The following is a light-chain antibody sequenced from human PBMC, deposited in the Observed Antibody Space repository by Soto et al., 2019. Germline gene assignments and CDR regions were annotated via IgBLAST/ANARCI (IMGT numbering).Light chain of an antibody. V-gene: IGKV3-20*01. Sequence: IVLTKSPGTLSLSPGERATLSFRASQSVSSTFIAWYQQNPGQDPRLLIYGAASSDTGIPDRFSGRGSGTDVTLNISRLEPEDFAVYVCQQYGRSSPFTFGQGTKVEIK. J-gene: IGKJ2*01. CDR3: QQYGRSSPFT. CDR2: GAA. CDR1: QSVSSTF.